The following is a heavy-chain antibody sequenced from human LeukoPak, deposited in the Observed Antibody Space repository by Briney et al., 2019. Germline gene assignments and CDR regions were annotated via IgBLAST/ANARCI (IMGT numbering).Heavy chain of an antibody. J-gene: IGHJ3*02. V-gene: IGHV3-43D*03. Sequence: GGSLRLSCAASGFTFDDYAMHWVRQAPGKGLEWVSLISWDGGSTYYADSVKGRFTISRDNSKNSLYLQMNSLRAEDTALYYCAKAHPYYDSSGYYSSVAFDIWGQGTMVTVPS. CDR1: GFTFDDYA. CDR3: AKAHPYYDSSGYYSSVAFDI. CDR2: ISWDGGST. D-gene: IGHD3-22*01.